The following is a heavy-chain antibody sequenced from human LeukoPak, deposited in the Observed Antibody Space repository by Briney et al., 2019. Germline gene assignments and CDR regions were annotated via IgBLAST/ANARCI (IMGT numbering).Heavy chain of an antibody. CDR3: ARQIPDTAMAYFDY. CDR2: IYYSGST. V-gene: IGHV4-59*08. Sequence: SETLSLTCTVSGGSISSYYWSWIRQPPGKGLEWIGYIYYSGSTNYNPSLKSRVTISVDTSKNQFSLKLSSVTAADTAVYYCARQIPDTAMAYFDYWGQGTLVTVSS. J-gene: IGHJ4*02. CDR1: GGSISSYY. D-gene: IGHD5-18*01.